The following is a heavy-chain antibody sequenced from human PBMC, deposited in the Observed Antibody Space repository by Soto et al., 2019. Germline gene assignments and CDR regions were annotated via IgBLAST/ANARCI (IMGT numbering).Heavy chain of an antibody. CDR1: GWQFTNYR. CDR2: YDLRKSYP. Sequence: PWEALNISWMASGWQFTNYRLNWVRQIPGKGTEGIGLYDLRKSYPNYSPSFQGLVTISADKSTSTAYLQWSRLKASDSAMYYCARPKARDVLDIWGQGTMVTVSS. J-gene: IGHJ3*02. CDR3: ARPKARDVLDI. V-gene: IGHV5-10-1*01.